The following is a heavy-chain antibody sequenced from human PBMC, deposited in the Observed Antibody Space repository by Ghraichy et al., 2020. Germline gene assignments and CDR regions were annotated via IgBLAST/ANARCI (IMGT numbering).Heavy chain of an antibody. Sequence: GALRLSCAASGFTFSSYWMSWVRQAPGKGLEWVANIKQDGSEKYYVDSVKGRFTISRDNAKNSLYLQMNSLRAEDTAVYYCAREGPTIFGVVTHGYIDYWGQGTLVTVSS. CDR1: GFTFSSYW. V-gene: IGHV3-7*01. J-gene: IGHJ4*02. CDR3: AREGPTIFGVVTHGYIDY. D-gene: IGHD3-3*01. CDR2: IKQDGSEK.